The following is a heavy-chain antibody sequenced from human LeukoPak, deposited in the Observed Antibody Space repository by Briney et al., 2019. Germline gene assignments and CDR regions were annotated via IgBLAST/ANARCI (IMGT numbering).Heavy chain of an antibody. J-gene: IGHJ6*02. CDR3: ARDRSDFWSGYGMDV. CDR1: GGSISSYY. Sequence: SETLSLTCTVSGGSISSYYWSWIRQPAGKGLEWIGRIYTSGSTNYNPSLKSRVTISVDTSKNQFSLKLSSVTAADTAVYYCARDRSDFWSGYGMDVWGQGTTVTVSS. V-gene: IGHV4-4*07. D-gene: IGHD3-3*01. CDR2: IYTSGST.